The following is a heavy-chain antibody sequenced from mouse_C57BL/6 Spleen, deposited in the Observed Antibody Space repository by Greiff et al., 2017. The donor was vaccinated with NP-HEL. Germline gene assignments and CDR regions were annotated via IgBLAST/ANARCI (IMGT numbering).Heavy chain of an antibody. D-gene: IGHD2-1*01. Sequence: VQLQQSGPELVKPGASVKISCKASGYSFTGYYMNWVKQSPEKSLEWIGEINPSTGGTTYNQKFKAKATLTVDKSSSTAYMQLKSLTSEDSAVYYCARSNGNYQRFAYWGQGTLVTVSA. V-gene: IGHV1-42*01. CDR2: INPSTGGT. CDR1: GYSFTGYY. CDR3: ARSNGNYQRFAY. J-gene: IGHJ3*01.